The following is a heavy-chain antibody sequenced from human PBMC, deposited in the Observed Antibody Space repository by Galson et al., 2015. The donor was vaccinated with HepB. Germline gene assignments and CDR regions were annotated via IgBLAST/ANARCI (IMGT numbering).Heavy chain of an antibody. CDR2: ISESGVRT. D-gene: IGHD6-19*01. CDR1: GFTFSAYA. V-gene: IGHV3-23*01. CDR3: AREHSSGWS. J-gene: IGHJ5*02. Sequence: SLRLSCAASGFTFSAYAMSWVRQAPGKGLEWVSGISESGVRTYYADSVKSRFTISRDNSKNTVYVQMNSLRVEDTAVYYCAREHSSGWSWGQGTLVTVSS.